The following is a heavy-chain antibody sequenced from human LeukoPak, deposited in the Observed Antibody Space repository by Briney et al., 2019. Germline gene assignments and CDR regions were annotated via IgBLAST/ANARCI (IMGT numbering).Heavy chain of an antibody. V-gene: IGHV3-7*01. CDR1: GLTFSSYW. Sequence: GGSLRLSCAASGLTFSSYWMSWVRQAPGKGLEWVANINQDGSDKNYVDSVKGRFSISRDNAKNSLYLQMNSLRAEDTAVYYCAKSTRSSGDCLWGQGILVTVSS. CDR3: AKSTRSSGDCL. CDR2: INQDGSDK. J-gene: IGHJ4*02. D-gene: IGHD2-21*01.